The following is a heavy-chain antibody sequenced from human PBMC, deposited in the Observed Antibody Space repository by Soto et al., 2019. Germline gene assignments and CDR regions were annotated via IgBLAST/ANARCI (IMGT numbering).Heavy chain of an antibody. CDR3: ARDGVGVTTFWGFLDY. CDR1: ESIFRGYG. V-gene: IGHV3-33*01. D-gene: IGHD3-10*02. J-gene: IGHJ4*02. Sequence: QVQMVESGGGVVQPGGSLRLSCAVSESIFRGYGMHWFRQAPGKGLEWVAIIRFDGSNIHYADYVMGRFTISRDNSKNMLDLEMNNLRVEDTAVYYCARDGVGVTTFWGFLDYWGQGTLVTVSA. CDR2: IRFDGSNI.